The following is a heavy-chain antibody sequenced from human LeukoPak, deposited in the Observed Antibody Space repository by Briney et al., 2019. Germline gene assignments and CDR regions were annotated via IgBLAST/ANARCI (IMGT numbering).Heavy chain of an antibody. V-gene: IGHV4-4*07. CDR3: AREVVPAAISYYYYYMDV. Sequence: SETLSLTCTASGGSISSYYWSWIRQPAGKGLEWIGRIYTSGSTNYNPSLKSRVTISVDTSKNQFSLKLSSVTAADTAVYYCAREVVPAAISYYYYYMDVWGKGTTVTVSS. D-gene: IGHD2-2*02. J-gene: IGHJ6*03. CDR1: GGSISSYY. CDR2: IYTSGST.